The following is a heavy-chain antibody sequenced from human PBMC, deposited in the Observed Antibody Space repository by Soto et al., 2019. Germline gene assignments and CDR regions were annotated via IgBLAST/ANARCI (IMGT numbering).Heavy chain of an antibody. CDR3: ARSVAVPGAHIDY. Sequence: LSLTCRVSGGSISGSYWSWIRQSPGKGLEWLGYVYYTGSTNYSPSLRSRVSISVDTSKNEFSLRLSSVTAADTAVYFCARSVAVPGAHIDYWGQGTQVTVSS. D-gene: IGHD6-19*01. CDR2: VYYTGST. CDR1: GGSISGSY. V-gene: IGHV4-59*01. J-gene: IGHJ4*02.